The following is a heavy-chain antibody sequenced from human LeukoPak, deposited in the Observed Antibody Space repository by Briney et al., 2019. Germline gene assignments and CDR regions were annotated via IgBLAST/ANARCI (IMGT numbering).Heavy chain of an antibody. Sequence: SETLSLTCTVSGGSISSGDYYWSWLRQPPGKGLEWIGYIYYSGSTYYNPSLKSRVTISVDTSKNQFSLKLSSVTAADTAVYYCARVRNSYGYGYWGQGTLVTVSS. CDR1: GGSISSGDYY. J-gene: IGHJ4*02. D-gene: IGHD5-18*01. CDR2: IYYSGST. CDR3: ARVRNSYGYGY. V-gene: IGHV4-30-4*01.